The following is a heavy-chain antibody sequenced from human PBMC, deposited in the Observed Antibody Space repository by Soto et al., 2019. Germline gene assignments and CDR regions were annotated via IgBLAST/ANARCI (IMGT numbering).Heavy chain of an antibody. J-gene: IGHJ5*02. D-gene: IGHD3-22*01. CDR3: ARNYYDSSGYSNWFDP. CDR2: INAYNGNT. CDR1: GYTFTTYA. V-gene: IGHV1-18*01. Sequence: ASVKVSCKASGYTFTTYAMHWVRQAPGQRLEWMGWINAYNGNTNYAQKLQGRVTMTTDTSTSTAYMELRSLRSDDTAVYYCARNYYDSSGYSNWFDPWGQGTLVTVSS.